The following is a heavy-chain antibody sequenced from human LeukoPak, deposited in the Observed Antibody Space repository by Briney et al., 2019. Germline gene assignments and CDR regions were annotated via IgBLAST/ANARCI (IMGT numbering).Heavy chain of an antibody. D-gene: IGHD3-3*01. CDR3: AKGRTYYDFWIPFHY. CDR1: GFTFDNDA. V-gene: IGHV3-9*01. CDR2: VGFNGGSV. Sequence: GGSLRLSCAASGFTFDNDAIHWVRQGPGKGLEWVAGVGFNGGSVAYADSVKGRFTISRDNAKKSLYLQMSSLRLEDTALYYCAKGRTYYDFWIPFHYWGQGTLVTVSS. J-gene: IGHJ4*02.